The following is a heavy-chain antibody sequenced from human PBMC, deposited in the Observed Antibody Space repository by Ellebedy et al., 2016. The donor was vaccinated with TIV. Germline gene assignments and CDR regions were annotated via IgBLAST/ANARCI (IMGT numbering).Heavy chain of an antibody. V-gene: IGHV3-30*02. Sequence: GESLKISCAASGFIFSSYGMHWVRQAPRKGLEWVAFIRYDGTNKFYADTVKGRFLISRDNSKNTLYLQMNSLRAEDTAVYYCAKDRRWRGSGTQTFDNWGQGTLVTVSS. CDR2: IRYDGTNK. J-gene: IGHJ4*02. CDR1: GFIFSSYG. CDR3: AKDRRWRGSGTQTFDN. D-gene: IGHD3-10*01.